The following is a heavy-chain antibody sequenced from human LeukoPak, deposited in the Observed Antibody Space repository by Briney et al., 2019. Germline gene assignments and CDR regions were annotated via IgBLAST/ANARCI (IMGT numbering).Heavy chain of an antibody. J-gene: IGHJ4*02. Sequence: GGSLRLSCGASGFTVSSKYMSWVRQTPGKGLQWVALIYSSGDAYTADSVKGRFTISRGDSENTLYLQMDSLRAEDTAVYYCATGYYFGSGSYGYLDYWGQGTLVTVSS. D-gene: IGHD3-10*01. CDR3: ATGYYFGSGSYGYLDY. V-gene: IGHV3-53*01. CDR2: IYSSGDA. CDR1: GFTVSSKY.